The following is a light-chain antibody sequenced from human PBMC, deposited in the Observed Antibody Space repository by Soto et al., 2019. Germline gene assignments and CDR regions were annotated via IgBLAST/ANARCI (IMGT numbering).Light chain of an antibody. CDR2: EGN. Sequence: QSALTQPASVSGSPGQSITISCTGTSSDVGSYNLVSWYQQHPGKAPKLMIYEGNERPSGVSNRFSGSKSGNTASPTISGLQAEDEADYYCCSYAGSSTGVFGGGTKLTVL. V-gene: IGLV2-23*01. CDR1: SSDVGSYNL. CDR3: CSYAGSSTGV. J-gene: IGLJ3*02.